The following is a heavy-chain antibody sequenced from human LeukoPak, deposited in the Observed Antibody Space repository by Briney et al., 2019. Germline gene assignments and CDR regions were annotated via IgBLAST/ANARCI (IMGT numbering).Heavy chain of an antibody. CDR3: ARVGCSSTSCPPYYYYYGMDV. D-gene: IGHD2-2*01. V-gene: IGHV4-59*01. J-gene: IGHJ6*02. Sequence: PSETLSLTCTVSGGSISSYYWSWIRQPPGKGLEWIGYIYYSGSTNYNPSLKSRVTISVDTSKNQFSLKLSSVTAADTAVYYCARVGCSSTSCPPYYYYYGMDVWGQGTTVTVSS. CDR2: IYYSGST. CDR1: GGSISSYY.